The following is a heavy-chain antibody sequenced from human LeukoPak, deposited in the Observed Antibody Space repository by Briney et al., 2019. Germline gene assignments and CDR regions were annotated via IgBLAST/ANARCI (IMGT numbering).Heavy chain of an antibody. V-gene: IGHV1-3*01. CDR2: INACNVYT. CDR3: ARGSMSEWPFLR. J-gene: IGHJ4*02. CDR1: GYTFTSYA. Sequence: ASVNVSCKASGYTFTSYAMHWMRQAPGQRFEWMGWINACNVYTKYSDKFLVRVIITRDTSAATAYMEMNSLGSEDTAVYYCARGSMSEWPFLRWGEGRMVTVSS. D-gene: IGHD2/OR15-2a*01.